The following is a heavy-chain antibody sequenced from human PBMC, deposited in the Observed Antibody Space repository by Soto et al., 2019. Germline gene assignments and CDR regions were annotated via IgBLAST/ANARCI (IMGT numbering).Heavy chain of an antibody. CDR2: ISGSGDST. J-gene: IGHJ4*02. V-gene: IGHV3-23*01. CDR3: AKDRVAVAVRGYFDS. D-gene: IGHD6-19*01. Sequence: VXLSGAAWVFTFSGYGMSWVRQAPWKGLEWVSDISGSGDSTYYADSAKGRFTISRDNSKKTLYLQMDSLRDEDTAVYYCAKDRVAVAVRGYFDSWGQGALVTVSS. CDR1: VFTFSGYG.